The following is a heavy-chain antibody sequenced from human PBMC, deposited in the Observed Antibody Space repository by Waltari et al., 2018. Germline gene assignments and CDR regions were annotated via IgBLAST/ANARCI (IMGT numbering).Heavy chain of an antibody. V-gene: IGHV3-7*01. J-gene: IGHJ4*02. CDR2: INYDGSQK. CDR1: GFTFSRSW. D-gene: IGHD2-2*01. Sequence: EVQLVESGGGLVQPGGSLRLSCGASGFTFSRSWMRWVRQTPGKGLEWVANINYDGSQKYYVASVKGRFTISRDNAKNSVYLQMNSLRVEDTAVYYCAKSRGFEYWGQGTLITVSS. CDR3: AKSRGFEY.